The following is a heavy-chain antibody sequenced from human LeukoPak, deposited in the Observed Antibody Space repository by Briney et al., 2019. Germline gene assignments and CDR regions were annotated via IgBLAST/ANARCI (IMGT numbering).Heavy chain of an antibody. Sequence: PGGSLRLSCAASGFTFDDYGMSWVRQAPGKGLEWVSGINWNGGSTGYADSVKGRFTISRDNAKNSLYLQMNSLRAEDTALYYCARAGASGYYYYMDVWGKGTTVTVSS. J-gene: IGHJ6*03. D-gene: IGHD3-10*01. V-gene: IGHV3-20*04. CDR2: INWNGGST. CDR3: ARAGASGYYYYMDV. CDR1: GFTFDDYG.